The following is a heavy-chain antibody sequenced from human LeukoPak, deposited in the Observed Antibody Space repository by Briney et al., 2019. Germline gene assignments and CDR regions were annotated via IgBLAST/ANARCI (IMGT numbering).Heavy chain of an antibody. V-gene: IGHV1-2*02. Sequence: ASVKVSCQASGAPFTFYYMHWVRQAPGQGLEWMGWINPNSGGTNYAQKFQGRVTMTRDTSISTAYMELSRLRSDDTAVYYCARYLLFDYWGQGTLVTVSS. CDR1: GAPFTFYY. J-gene: IGHJ4*02. CDR3: ARYLLFDY. CDR2: INPNSGGT.